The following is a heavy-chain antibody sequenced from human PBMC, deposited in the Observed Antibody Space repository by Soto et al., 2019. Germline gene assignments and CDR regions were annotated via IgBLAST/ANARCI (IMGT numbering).Heavy chain of an antibody. CDR1: GGSLGSSSYY. V-gene: IGHV4-39*01. J-gene: IGHJ4*02. CDR2: IYYSGNT. Sequence: SETLSLTCTVSGGSLGSSSYYWGWIRQSPGKGLEWIGNIYYSGNTFYNPSLKSRVTTSVDTSKNQFYLHLSSVTAADTAIFYCASIAAPGTTHFDFWGQGTLVTVSS. D-gene: IGHD6-13*01. CDR3: ASIAAPGTTHFDF.